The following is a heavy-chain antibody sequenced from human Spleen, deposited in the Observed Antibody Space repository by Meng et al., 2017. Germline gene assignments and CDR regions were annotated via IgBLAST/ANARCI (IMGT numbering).Heavy chain of an antibody. V-gene: IGHV4-34*01. Sequence: QVDHRQGGPGLLKPSDTLSLTCVVSGGSFSDYYWSWIRQPPGKGLEWIGEINHSGSTNYNPSLESRATISVDTSQNNLSLKLSSVTAADSAVYYCARGPTTMAHDFDYWGQGTLVTVSS. CDR3: ARGPTTMAHDFDY. CDR1: GGSFSDYY. J-gene: IGHJ4*02. D-gene: IGHD4-11*01. CDR2: INHSGST.